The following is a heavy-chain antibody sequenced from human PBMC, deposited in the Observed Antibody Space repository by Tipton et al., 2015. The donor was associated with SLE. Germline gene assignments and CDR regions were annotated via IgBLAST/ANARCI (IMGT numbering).Heavy chain of an antibody. CDR3: ARDVWQWLDY. J-gene: IGHJ4*02. CDR1: GGSISSSSYY. V-gene: IGHV4-61*02. Sequence: TLSLTCTVSGGSISSSSYYWGWIRQPPGKGLEWIGRIYTSGSTNYNPSLKSRVTISVDTSKNQFSLKLSSVTAADTAVYYCARDVWQWLDYWGQGTLVTVSS. D-gene: IGHD6-19*01. CDR2: IYTSGST.